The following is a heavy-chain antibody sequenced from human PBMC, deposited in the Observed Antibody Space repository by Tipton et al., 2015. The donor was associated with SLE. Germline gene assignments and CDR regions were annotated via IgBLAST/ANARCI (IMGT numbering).Heavy chain of an antibody. CDR2: IYYSGTT. J-gene: IGHJ5*02. CDR1: GGSISSHY. V-gene: IGHV4-59*11. Sequence: TLSPTCTVSGGSISSHYWSWIRQPPGKGLEWIGYIYYSGTTNYNHSLKSRVTISVDTSKNQFSLKLSSVTAADTAIYYCARDPLVTAETGGFDPWVEAALVTVSP. D-gene: IGHD2-2*01. CDR3: ARDPLVTAETGGFDP.